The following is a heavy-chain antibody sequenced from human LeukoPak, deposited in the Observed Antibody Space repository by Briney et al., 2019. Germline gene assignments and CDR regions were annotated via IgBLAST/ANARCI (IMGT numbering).Heavy chain of an antibody. D-gene: IGHD3-22*01. CDR2: IYPGDSDT. CDR3: ARRPDYYDSSGFLADY. Sequence: GESLKISCKGFGYSFTSYWIGWVRQMPGKGLEWMGIIYPGDSDTRYSPSFQGQVTISADKSISTAYLQWSSLKASDTAMYYCARRPDYYDSSGFLADYWGQGTLVTVSS. CDR1: GYSFTSYW. V-gene: IGHV5-51*01. J-gene: IGHJ4*02.